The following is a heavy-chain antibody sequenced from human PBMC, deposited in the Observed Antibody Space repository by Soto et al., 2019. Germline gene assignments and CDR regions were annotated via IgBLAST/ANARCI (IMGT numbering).Heavy chain of an antibody. D-gene: IGHD3-3*01. J-gene: IGHJ6*02. CDR2: ISSSSSYI. CDR3: ARSPRITIFGVVIITSAGGMDV. CDR1: GLTFSSYS. V-gene: IGHV3-21*01. Sequence: GSLRLSCAASGLTFSSYSMNWVRQAPGKGLEWVSSISSSSSYIYYADSVKGRFTISRDNAKNSLYLQMNSLRAEDTAVYYCARSPRITIFGVVIITSAGGMDVWGQGTTVTVSS.